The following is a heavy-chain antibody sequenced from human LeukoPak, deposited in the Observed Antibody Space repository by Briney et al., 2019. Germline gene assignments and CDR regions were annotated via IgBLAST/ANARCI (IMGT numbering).Heavy chain of an antibody. CDR2: INPHSGKT. CDR3: ARLSSHYGDYKVDP. Sequence: ASVKVSCKASGYTFTSYDINWVRQATGQGLEWMGWINPHSGKTGYAQKFQGRVTMTTDTSANTAYMDLSSLRSEDTAVYYCARLSSHYGDYKVDPWGQGTLVTVSS. J-gene: IGHJ5*02. CDR1: GYTFTSYD. V-gene: IGHV1-8*02. D-gene: IGHD4-17*01.